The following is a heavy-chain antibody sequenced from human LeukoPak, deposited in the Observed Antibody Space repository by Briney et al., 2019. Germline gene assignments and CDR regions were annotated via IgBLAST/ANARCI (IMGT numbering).Heavy chain of an antibody. CDR3: AKEDSSGYYFAY. Sequence: GGSLRLSCAASGFTFDDYAMHWVRQAPGKGLEWVSGISWNSGSIGYADSVKGRFTISRDNAKNSLYLQMNSLRAEDTALYYCAKEDSSGYYFAYWGQGTLVTVSS. D-gene: IGHD3-22*01. V-gene: IGHV3-9*01. J-gene: IGHJ4*02. CDR2: ISWNSGSI. CDR1: GFTFDDYA.